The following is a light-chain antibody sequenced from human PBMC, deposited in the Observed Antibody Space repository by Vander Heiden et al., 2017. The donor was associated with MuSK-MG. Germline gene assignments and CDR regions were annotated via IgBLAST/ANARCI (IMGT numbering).Light chain of an antibody. CDR3: CAYAGSNTVI. V-gene: IGLV2-11*01. CDR2: DVS. CDR1: SSDVGGYNS. Sequence: SALTQPRSVSGSPGPSVTISCTGTSSDVGGYNSVSWYQHHPGKAHKVMIYDVSKRPAGVPGRFSGSKAGNTAALTISGRQEEDEAHYYCCAYAGSNTVIFGGGTRLTVL. J-gene: IGLJ2*01.